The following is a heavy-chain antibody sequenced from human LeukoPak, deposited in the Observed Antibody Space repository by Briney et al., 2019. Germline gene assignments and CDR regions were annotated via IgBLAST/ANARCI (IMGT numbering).Heavy chain of an antibody. J-gene: IGHJ4*02. Sequence: GGSLRLSCAASGLTFSSYAMSWVRQAPGKGLEWVSAISGSGGSTYYADSVKGRFTISRDNSKNTLYLQMNSLRAEDTAVYYCAKHDYDFWSGYYVDYWGQGTLVTVSS. CDR1: GLTFSSYA. CDR3: AKHDYDFWSGYYVDY. CDR2: ISGSGGST. D-gene: IGHD3-3*01. V-gene: IGHV3-23*01.